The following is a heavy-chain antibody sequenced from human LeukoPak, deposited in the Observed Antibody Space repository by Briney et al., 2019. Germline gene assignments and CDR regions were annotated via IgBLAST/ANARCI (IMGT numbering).Heavy chain of an antibody. Sequence: GGSLRLSCAASGFTFSSYWMHWVRQGPGKGLVWVSRINGDGSTTHYADSVKGRFTISRDNSKNTLYLQMNSLRAEDTAVYYCAKSTSSSWGQGTLVTVSS. J-gene: IGHJ4*02. V-gene: IGHV3-74*01. CDR1: GFTFSSYW. CDR2: INGDGSTT. D-gene: IGHD2-2*01. CDR3: AKSTSSS.